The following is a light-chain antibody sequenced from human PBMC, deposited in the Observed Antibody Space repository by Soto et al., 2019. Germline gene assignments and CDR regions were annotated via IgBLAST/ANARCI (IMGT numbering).Light chain of an antibody. J-gene: IGKJ1*01. CDR1: QSVSSH. Sequence: EIVLTQSPATLSLSPGEGATVSCRASQSVSSHLAWYQQKRGQAPRLLIYDASSRASGIPARFSGRGSGTDFTLTISYLEPEDFAIYYCQQYGSSSWTFGQGTKVDIK. V-gene: IGKV3-11*01. CDR3: QQYGSSSWT. CDR2: DAS.